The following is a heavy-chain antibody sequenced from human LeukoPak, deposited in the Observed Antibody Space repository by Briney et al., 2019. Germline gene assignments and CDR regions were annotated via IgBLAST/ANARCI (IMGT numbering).Heavy chain of an antibody. D-gene: IGHD5-18*01. V-gene: IGHV4-59*01. Sequence: SETLSLTCTVSGGSISNYYWSWVRQPPGKGLEWIGYIYNSGSTKYNPSLKSRVTVSVDTSKNQFSLKLSSVTAADTAVYYCARARPDTAMAVDYWGQGTLVTVSS. J-gene: IGHJ4*02. CDR2: IYNSGST. CDR3: ARARPDTAMAVDY. CDR1: GGSISNYY.